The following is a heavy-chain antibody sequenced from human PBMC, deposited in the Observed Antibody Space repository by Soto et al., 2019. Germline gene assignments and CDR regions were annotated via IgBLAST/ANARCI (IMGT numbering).Heavy chain of an antibody. V-gene: IGHV4-59*01. CDR2: IYYSGST. D-gene: IGHD6-19*01. CDR1: GGSISSYY. J-gene: IGHJ3*02. Sequence: PSETPSLTCTVSGGSISSYYWSWIRQPPGKGLEWIGYIYYSGSTNYNPSLKSRVTISVDTSKNQFSLKLSSVTAADTAVYYCARDRYSSGWDDAFDIWGQGTMVTVSS. CDR3: ARDRYSSGWDDAFDI.